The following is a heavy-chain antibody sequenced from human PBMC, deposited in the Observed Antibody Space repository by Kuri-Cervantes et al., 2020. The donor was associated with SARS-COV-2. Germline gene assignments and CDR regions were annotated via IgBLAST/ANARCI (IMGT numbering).Heavy chain of an antibody. Sequence: SETLSLTCAVYGGSVSGYYWGWIRQPPGKGLEWIGSIYYSGSTYYNPSLKSRVTISVDTSKNQFSLKLSSVTAADTAVYYCGRGPAAIITPYFDYWGQGTLVTVSS. V-gene: IGHV4-34*01. CDR3: GRGPAAIITPYFDY. J-gene: IGHJ4*02. CDR2: IYYSGST. CDR1: GGSVSGYY. D-gene: IGHD2-2*01.